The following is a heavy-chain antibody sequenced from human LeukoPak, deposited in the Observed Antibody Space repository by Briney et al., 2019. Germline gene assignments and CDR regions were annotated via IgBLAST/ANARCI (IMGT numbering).Heavy chain of an antibody. Sequence: PSETLSLTCAVYGGSFSGYYWSWIRQPPGKGLEWIGEINHSGSTNYNPSLKSRVTISVDTSKDQFSLKLSSVTAADTAVYYCAGTEFDSSGYYYYYFDYWGQGTLVTVSS. J-gene: IGHJ4*02. V-gene: IGHV4-34*01. CDR3: AGTEFDSSGYYYYYFDY. CDR1: GGSFSGYY. CDR2: INHSGST. D-gene: IGHD3-22*01.